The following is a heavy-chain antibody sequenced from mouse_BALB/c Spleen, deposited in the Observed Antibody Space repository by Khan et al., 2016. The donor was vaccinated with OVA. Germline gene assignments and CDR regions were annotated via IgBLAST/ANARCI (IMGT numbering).Heavy chain of an antibody. D-gene: IGHD1-1*01. CDR2: INTNTGEP. Sequence: QIQLVQSGPELKKPGETVKISCKASGYTFTNYGMNWVKQAPGKGLKWMGWINTNTGEPTYAEEFKGRFAFSLETSASTAYLQLNNLKNEDTATYFCARGNYYGSNSWFAYWGQGTLVTGSA. V-gene: IGHV9-3*02. CDR1: GYTFTNYG. J-gene: IGHJ3*01. CDR3: ARGNYYGSNSWFAY.